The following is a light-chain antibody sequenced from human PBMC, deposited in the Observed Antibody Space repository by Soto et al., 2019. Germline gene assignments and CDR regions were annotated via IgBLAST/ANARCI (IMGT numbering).Light chain of an antibody. J-gene: IGKJ5*01. CDR1: QSVSNN. CDR3: QQYTDWPIT. V-gene: IGKV3-15*01. CDR2: AAS. Sequence: IVLTQSPGTLSLSPWERATLSCRASQSVSNNYLAWYQQKPGQAPRLLIYAASTRATAVPDRFSGSGSGTDFTLTITSLQSDDFAVYFCQQYTDWPITFGQGTRLEIK.